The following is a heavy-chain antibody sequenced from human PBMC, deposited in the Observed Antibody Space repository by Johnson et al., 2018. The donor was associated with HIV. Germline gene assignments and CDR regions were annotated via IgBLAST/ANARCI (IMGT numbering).Heavy chain of an antibody. CDR1: GFTFSSYA. J-gene: IGHJ3*02. Sequence: QVQLVESGGGLVKPGGSLRLSCVASGFTFSSYAMHWVRQAPGKGLEWVAVISYDGSNKYYADSVKGRFTISRDNSKNTLYLQMNSLRVEDTAMYYCARGPILEWLSGDGFDMWGQGTKVTV. V-gene: IGHV3-30*04. D-gene: IGHD3-3*01. CDR3: ARGPILEWLSGDGFDM. CDR2: ISYDGSNK.